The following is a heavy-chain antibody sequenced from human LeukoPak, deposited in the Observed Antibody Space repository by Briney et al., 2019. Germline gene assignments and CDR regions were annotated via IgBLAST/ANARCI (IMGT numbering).Heavy chain of an antibody. CDR1: GGSFSGYY. Sequence: SETLSLTCAVYGGSFSGYYWSWNRQPPGKGLEWIGEINHSGSTNYNPSLKSRVTISVDTSKNQFTLKLSSVTAADTAVYYCARRRITMVRGAKRPYYYGMDVWGQGTTVTVSS. J-gene: IGHJ6*02. D-gene: IGHD3-10*01. V-gene: IGHV4-34*01. CDR2: INHSGST. CDR3: ARRRITMVRGAKRPYYYGMDV.